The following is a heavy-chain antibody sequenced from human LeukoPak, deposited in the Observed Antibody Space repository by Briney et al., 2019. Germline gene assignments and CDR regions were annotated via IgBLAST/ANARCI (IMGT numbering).Heavy chain of an antibody. CDR3: ARRSVLLLRGYFDY. D-gene: IGHD2-15*01. Sequence: PSETLSLTCAVYGGSFSGYYWSWIRQPPGKGLEWIGEINHSGSTNYNPSLKSRVTISVDTSKNQFSLKLSSVTAADTAVYYCARRSVLLLRGYFDYWGQGTLVTVSS. V-gene: IGHV4-34*01. J-gene: IGHJ4*02. CDR2: INHSGST. CDR1: GGSFSGYY.